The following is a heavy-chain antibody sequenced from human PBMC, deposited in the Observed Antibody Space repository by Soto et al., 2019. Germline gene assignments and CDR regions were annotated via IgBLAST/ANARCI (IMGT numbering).Heavy chain of an antibody. CDR1: GGSFSGYY. D-gene: IGHD3-22*01. CDR3: ARGLREYYYDSSGYRHYYFDY. CDR2: INHSGST. V-gene: IGHV4-34*01. Sequence: QVQLQQWGAGLLKPSETLSLTCAVYGGSFSGYYWSWIRQPPGKGLEWIGEINHSGSTNYNPSLKSRVTISVDTSKNQFSLKLSSVTAADTAVYYCARGLREYYYDSSGYRHYYFDYWGQGTLVTVSS. J-gene: IGHJ4*02.